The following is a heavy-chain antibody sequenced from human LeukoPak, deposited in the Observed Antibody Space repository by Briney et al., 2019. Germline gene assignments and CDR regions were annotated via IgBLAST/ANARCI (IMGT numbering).Heavy chain of an antibody. CDR1: GFTFSNFA. J-gene: IGHJ4*02. V-gene: IGHV3-23*01. D-gene: IGHD6-13*01. CDR2: ISGYGDST. CDR3: AKVHRIAAAGVSDY. Sequence: GGSLRLSCSASGFTFSNFAMNWVRQAPGKGLEWVSIISGYGDSTYYTDSVKGRFTISRDNSKNTLYLQMNSLRAEDTAIYYCAKVHRIAAAGVSDYWGQGTLVTVSS.